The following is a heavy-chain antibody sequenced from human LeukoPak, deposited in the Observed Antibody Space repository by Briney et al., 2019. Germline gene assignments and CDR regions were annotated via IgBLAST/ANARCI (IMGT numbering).Heavy chain of an antibody. Sequence: SVKVSCKASGGTFSSYAISWVRQAPGQGLEWMGVIIPIFGTANYAQKFQGRVTITADESTSTAYMELSSLRSEDTAVYYCARGDCTNGVCYNRNYYYGMDVWGQGTTVTVSS. CDR1: GGTFSSYA. D-gene: IGHD2-8*01. CDR3: ARGDCTNGVCYNRNYYYGMDV. CDR2: IIPIFGTA. J-gene: IGHJ6*02. V-gene: IGHV1-69*13.